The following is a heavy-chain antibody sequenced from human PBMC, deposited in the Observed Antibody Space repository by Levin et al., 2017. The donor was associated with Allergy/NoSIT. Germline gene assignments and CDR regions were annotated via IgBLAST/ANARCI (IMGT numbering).Heavy chain of an antibody. V-gene: IGHV1-69*01. J-gene: IGHJ4*02. D-gene: IGHD3-10*01. Sequence: KISCQASGGTFSSYAISWVRQAPGQGLEWMGGIIPIFGTANYAQKFQGRVTITADESTSTAYMELSSLRSEDTAVYYCARDYGSGSYLSFVEDWGQGTLVTVSS. CDR1: GGTFSSYA. CDR2: IIPIFGTA. CDR3: ARDYGSGSYLSFVED.